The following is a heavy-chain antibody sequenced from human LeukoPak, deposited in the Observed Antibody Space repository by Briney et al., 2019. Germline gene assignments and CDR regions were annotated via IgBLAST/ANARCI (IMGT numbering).Heavy chain of an antibody. Sequence: ASVKVPCKAFEYTFTGYYMHWVRQAPGQGLEWMGWINPNSGGTKYTQKFQDRVTMTRDTSISTAYMELSRLRSDDTAVYYCARGKTTVYWGGDCYGFDYWGQGTLVTVSS. CDR2: INPNSGGT. J-gene: IGHJ4*02. V-gene: IGHV1-2*02. CDR3: ARGKTTVYWGGDCYGFDY. D-gene: IGHD2-21*02. CDR1: EYTFTGYY.